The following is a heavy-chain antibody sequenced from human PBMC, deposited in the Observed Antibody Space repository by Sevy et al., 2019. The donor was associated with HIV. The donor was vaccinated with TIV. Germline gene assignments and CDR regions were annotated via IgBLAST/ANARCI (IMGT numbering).Heavy chain of an antibody. CDR2: ISGSGGST. CDR3: AKDSSGDSSGWYGQFDY. Sequence: GESLKISCAASGFTFSSYAMSWVRQAPGKGLEWVSAISGSGGSTYYADSVKGRFTISRDNSKNTLYLQMNSLRAEDTAVYYCAKDSSGDSSGWYGQFDYWGQGTLVTVSS. J-gene: IGHJ4*02. CDR1: GFTFSSYA. D-gene: IGHD6-19*01. V-gene: IGHV3-23*01.